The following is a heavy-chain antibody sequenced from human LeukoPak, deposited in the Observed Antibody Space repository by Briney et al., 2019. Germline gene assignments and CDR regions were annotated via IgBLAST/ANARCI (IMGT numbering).Heavy chain of an antibody. V-gene: IGHV3-23*01. CDR1: GFTFNNFG. D-gene: IGHD1-26*01. CDR2: ISDSGRNT. J-gene: IGHJ4*02. Sequence: PGGSLRLSCAASGFTFNNFGMIWVRQTPGKGLDWVSAISDSGRNTFYADSVKGRFTISRDNSKNTLYLQMNSLRAEDTAVYYCAKDPYSGSYFDYWGQGTLVTVSS. CDR3: AKDPYSGSYFDY.